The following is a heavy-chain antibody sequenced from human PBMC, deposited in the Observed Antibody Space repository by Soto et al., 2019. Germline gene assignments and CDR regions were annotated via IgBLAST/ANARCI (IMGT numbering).Heavy chain of an antibody. CDR2: ITTSSAYI. Sequence: EVQLVESGGGLVKPGGSLRLSCAASGFTFNTYDMNWVRQAPGKGLEWVSSITTSSAYIYYADSLKGRITISRDNAKNSLFLQMNSLRAEDTAVYYRVSSGTARLLRHSWFDTWGQGTLVNVSS. V-gene: IGHV3-21*01. D-gene: IGHD2-21*01. CDR3: VSSGTARLLRHSWFDT. J-gene: IGHJ5*02. CDR1: GFTFNTYD.